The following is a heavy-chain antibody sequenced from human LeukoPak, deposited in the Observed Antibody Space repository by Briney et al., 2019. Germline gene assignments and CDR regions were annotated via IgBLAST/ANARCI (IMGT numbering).Heavy chain of an antibody. D-gene: IGHD1-26*01. V-gene: IGHV3-7*01. CDR1: GFTFSSYW. CDR2: IKQDGSEK. CDR3: ARRRYSGSSQHFDY. J-gene: IGHJ4*02. Sequence: GGSLRLSCAASGFTFSSYWMSWVRQAVGKGLEWVANIKQDGSEKYYVDSVKGRFTISRDNAKNSLYLQMNSLRAEDTAVYYCARRRYSGSSQHFDYWGQGTLVTVSS.